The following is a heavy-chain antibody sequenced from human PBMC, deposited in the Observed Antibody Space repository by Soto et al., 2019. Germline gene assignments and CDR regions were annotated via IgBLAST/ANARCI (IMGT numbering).Heavy chain of an antibody. D-gene: IGHD3-3*01. CDR1: GGTFSSSA. CDR2: TVPISRSA. J-gene: IGHJ4*02. V-gene: IGHV1-69*01. Sequence: QVQLVQSGAEVKKPGASGKVSCQASGGTFSSSAISWVRQAPGQGLEWMGGTVPISRSANYAQKFQGRVTITADEFPSTAYMELRSLRAEDTAVYYCASARRGYYPSYFWGQGTLVTVSS. CDR3: ASARRGYYPSYF.